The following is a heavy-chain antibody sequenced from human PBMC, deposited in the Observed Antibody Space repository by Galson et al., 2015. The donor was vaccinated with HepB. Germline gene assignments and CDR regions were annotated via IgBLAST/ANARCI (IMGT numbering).Heavy chain of an antibody. CDR2: IYSGGST. D-gene: IGHD3-3*01. Sequence: SLRLSCAASGFTVSSNYMSWVRQAPGKGLEWVSVIYSGGSTYYADSVKGRFTISRDNSKNTLYLQMNSLRAEDTAVYYCARAYYDFWSGYYYFDYWGQGTLVTVSS. J-gene: IGHJ4*02. CDR1: GFTVSSNY. V-gene: IGHV3-53*01. CDR3: ARAYYDFWSGYYYFDY.